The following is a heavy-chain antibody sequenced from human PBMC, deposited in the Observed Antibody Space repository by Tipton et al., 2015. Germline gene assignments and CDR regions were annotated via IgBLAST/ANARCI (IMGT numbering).Heavy chain of an antibody. CDR3: ARDTFPPGSYGMDV. D-gene: IGHD3-10*01. J-gene: IGHJ6*02. CDR1: GGSMNNFY. Sequence: TLSLTCNVSGGSMNNFYWTWIRQPPGKGLECIGYIYYSGSTHYNPSLKSRFTISLDTSENQFSLKLSSVTAADTAVYYCARDTFPPGSYGMDVWGQGTTVTVSS. CDR2: IYYSGST. V-gene: IGHV4-59*06.